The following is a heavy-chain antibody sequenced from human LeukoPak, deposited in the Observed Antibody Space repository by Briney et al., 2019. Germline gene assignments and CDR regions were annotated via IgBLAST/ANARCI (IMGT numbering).Heavy chain of an antibody. Sequence: GGSLRLSCAASGSRFTAYWLSWVRQAPGKRLEWVAVISYDGSNKYYADSVKGRFTISRDNSKNTLYLQMNSLRAEDTAVYYCAKEEASGITMVRGVREGHFDYWGQGTLVTVSS. J-gene: IGHJ4*02. V-gene: IGHV3-30*18. CDR1: GSRFTAYW. CDR3: AKEEASGITMVRGVREGHFDY. D-gene: IGHD3-10*01. CDR2: ISYDGSNK.